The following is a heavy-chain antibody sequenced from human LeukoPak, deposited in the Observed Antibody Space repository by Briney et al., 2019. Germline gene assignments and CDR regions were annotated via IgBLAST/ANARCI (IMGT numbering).Heavy chain of an antibody. V-gene: IGHV3-30*19. J-gene: IGHJ3*02. D-gene: IGHD5-18*01. CDR3: ARDRYSYGWSDI. Sequence: GGSLRLSCAASGFTLSSYGMHWVRQAPGKGLEWVAVISYDGSNKYYADSVKGRFTISRDNSKNTLYLQMNSLRAEDTAVYYCARDRYSYGWSDIWGQGTMVTVSS. CDR1: GFTLSSYG. CDR2: ISYDGSNK.